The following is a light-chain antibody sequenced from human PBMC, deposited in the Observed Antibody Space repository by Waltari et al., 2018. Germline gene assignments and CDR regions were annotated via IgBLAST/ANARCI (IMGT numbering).Light chain of an antibody. V-gene: IGKV1-39*01. CDR3: QQSYSTLSLT. CDR2: AAS. Sequence: DIQMTQSPSSLSASVGDRVTITCRTSQSISNYLNWYQQKPGKAPKLLIYAASSLQSGFPSRFSGSGSGTDFTLTISSLQPEDFATYYCQQSYSTLSLTFGGGTKVEIK. J-gene: IGKJ4*01. CDR1: QSISNY.